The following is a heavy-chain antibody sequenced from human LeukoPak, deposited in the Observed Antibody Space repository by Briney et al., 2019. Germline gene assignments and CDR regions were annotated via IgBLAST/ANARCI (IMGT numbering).Heavy chain of an antibody. CDR3: ARSSLEARPIAARANCFDP. Sequence: PSETLSLTCTVSGGSISSGRYYWSWTRQPAGTGLEWIGRIYTSGNTNYNPSLKSRVTISVDTSKSQFSLKLSSVTAADTAVYYCARSSLEARPIAARANCFDPWGQGTLVTVSS. D-gene: IGHD6-6*01. V-gene: IGHV4-61*02. CDR1: GGSISSGRYY. J-gene: IGHJ5*02. CDR2: IYTSGNT.